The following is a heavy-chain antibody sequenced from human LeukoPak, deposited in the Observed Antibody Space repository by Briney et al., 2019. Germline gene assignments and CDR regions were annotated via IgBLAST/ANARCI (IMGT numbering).Heavy chain of an antibody. CDR3: AKDRGRRFHY. CDR1: GFTFSCYG. V-gene: IGHV3-30*02. CDR2: IRNDGDNK. Sequence: QPGGSLRLSCAASGFTFSCYGMHWVRQAPGKGLDWVVYIRNDGDNKYYADYAKGRFTISRDNSKNTLHLQMNSLRVEDTAVYYCAKDRGRRFHYWGQGSLVTVSS. D-gene: IGHD3-10*01. J-gene: IGHJ4*02.